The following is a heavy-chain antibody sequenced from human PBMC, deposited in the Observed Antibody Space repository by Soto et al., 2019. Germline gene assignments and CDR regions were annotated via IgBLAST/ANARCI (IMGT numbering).Heavy chain of an antibody. D-gene: IGHD3-3*01. J-gene: IGHJ5*02. CDR3: ARGKYYDFWSGYYTARAFDP. CDR1: GYTFTSYG. Sequence: ASVKVSCKASGYTFTSYGISWVRQAPGQGLEWMGWISAYNGNTNYAQKLQGRVTMTTDTSTSTAYMELRSLRSDDTAVYYCARGKYYDFWSGYYTARAFDPXGQGTLVTVYS. CDR2: ISAYNGNT. V-gene: IGHV1-18*04.